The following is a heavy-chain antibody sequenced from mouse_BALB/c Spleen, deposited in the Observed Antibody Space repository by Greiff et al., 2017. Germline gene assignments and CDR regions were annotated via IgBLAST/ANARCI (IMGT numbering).Heavy chain of an antibody. D-gene: IGHD1-1*02. J-gene: IGHJ1*01. V-gene: IGHV3-2*02. CDR1: GYSITSDYA. CDR3: ARRVGSYWYFDV. CDR2: ISYSGST. Sequence: EVMLVESGPGLVKPSQSLSLTCTVTGYSITSDYAWNWIRQFPGNKLEWMGYISYSGSTSYNPSLKSRISITRDTSKNQFFLQLNSVTTEDTATYYCARRVGSYWYFDVWGAGTTVTVSS.